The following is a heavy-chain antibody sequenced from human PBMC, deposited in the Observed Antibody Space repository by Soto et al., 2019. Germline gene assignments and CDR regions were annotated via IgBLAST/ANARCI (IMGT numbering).Heavy chain of an antibody. V-gene: IGHV4-4*07. Sequence: PSETLSLTCTVSGASISGFYWSWIRKSAGKGLEWIGRIYATGTTDYNPSLKSRVMMSVDTSKKQFSLKLRSVTAADTAVYYCVVDGTKTLRDWFDPWGQGISVTVSS. CDR3: VVDGTKTLRDWFDP. CDR2: IYATGTT. D-gene: IGHD1-1*01. CDR1: GASISGFY. J-gene: IGHJ5*02.